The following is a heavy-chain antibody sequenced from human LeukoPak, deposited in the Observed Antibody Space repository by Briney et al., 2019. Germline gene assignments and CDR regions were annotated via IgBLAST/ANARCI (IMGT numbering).Heavy chain of an antibody. J-gene: IGHJ5*02. V-gene: IGHV7-4-1*02. CDR3: AREYCSSWYTFDP. Sequence: ASVKVSCKASGYTFTSYAMNWERQAPGQGLEWMGWINTNTGNPTYAQGFTGRFIFSLDTSVSTAYLQISSLKAEDTAVYYCAREYCSSWYTFDPWGQGTLVTVSS. D-gene: IGHD6-13*01. CDR2: INTNTGNP. CDR1: GYTFTSYA.